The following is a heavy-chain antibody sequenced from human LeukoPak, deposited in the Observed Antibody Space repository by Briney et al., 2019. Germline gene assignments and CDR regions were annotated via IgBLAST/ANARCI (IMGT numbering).Heavy chain of an antibody. CDR1: GYSFTSYW. V-gene: IGHV5-51*01. Sequence: GESLKISCKGSGYSFTSYWIGWVRQMPGKGLEWMEIIYPGDSDTRYSPSFQGQVTISADKSISTAYLQWSSLKASDTAMYYCPRGLPAPRLQSGPNWFDPWGQGTLVTVYS. CDR2: IYPGDSDT. CDR3: PRGLPAPRLQSGPNWFDP. J-gene: IGHJ5*02. D-gene: IGHD4-11*01.